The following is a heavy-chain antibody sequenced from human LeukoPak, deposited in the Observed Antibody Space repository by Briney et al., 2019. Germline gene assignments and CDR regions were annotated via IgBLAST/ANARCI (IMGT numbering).Heavy chain of an antibody. Sequence: SGGSLRLSCAASGFTFSSYWMSWVRQPPGKGLEWIGEINHSGSTNYNPSLKSRVTISVDTSKNQFSLKLSSVTAADTAVYYCASGHQFFPALWGQGTLVTVSS. J-gene: IGHJ4*02. V-gene: IGHV4-34*01. D-gene: IGHD2-2*01. CDR3: ASGHQFFPAL. CDR2: INHSGST. CDR1: GFTFSSYW.